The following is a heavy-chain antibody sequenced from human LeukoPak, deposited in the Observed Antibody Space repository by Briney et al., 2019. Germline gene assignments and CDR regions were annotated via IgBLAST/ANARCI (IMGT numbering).Heavy chain of an antibody. CDR3: AREVPMTTVTFDY. J-gene: IGHJ4*02. D-gene: IGHD4-11*01. Sequence: ASVKVSCKASGYTFTGYYMHWARQAPGQGLEWMGWINPNSGGTNYAQKFQGRVTMTRDTSISTAYMELSRLRSDDTAVYYCAREVPMTTVTFDYWGQGTLVTVSS. CDR1: GYTFTGYY. V-gene: IGHV1-2*02. CDR2: INPNSGGT.